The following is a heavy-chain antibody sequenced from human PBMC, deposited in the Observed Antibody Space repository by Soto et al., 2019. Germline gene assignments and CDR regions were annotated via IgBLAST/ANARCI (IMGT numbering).Heavy chain of an antibody. J-gene: IGHJ5*02. Sequence: QVQLVQSGAEVKKPGASVKVSCQASGYTFTSYGISWARQAPGQGLEWMGWISAYNGNTHYTQKLQGRVTMTTDTSTSTAYMELRSVSSDDTAVYYCARDGVGANPEYNWFDPWGQGTLVTGSS. CDR1: GYTFTSYG. CDR3: ARDGVGANPEYNWFDP. V-gene: IGHV1-18*04. D-gene: IGHD1-26*01. CDR2: ISAYNGNT.